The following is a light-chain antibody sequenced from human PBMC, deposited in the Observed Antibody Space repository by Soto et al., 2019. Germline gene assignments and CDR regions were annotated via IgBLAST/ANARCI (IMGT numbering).Light chain of an antibody. CDR3: QQDNDWPRT. Sequence: EIVMTQSPATLSVSPGERAPLACRARKSVISNLAWYHQKPGQAPRLLIYGASTRASDIPARFSGSGSGTEFALTISSLQSEDFAVYYCQQDNDWPRTFGQGTKLEF. J-gene: IGKJ2*01. CDR2: GAS. CDR1: KSVISN. V-gene: IGKV3-15*01.